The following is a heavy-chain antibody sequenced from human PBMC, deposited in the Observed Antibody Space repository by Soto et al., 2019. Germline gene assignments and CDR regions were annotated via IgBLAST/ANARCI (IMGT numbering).Heavy chain of an antibody. J-gene: IGHJ4*02. CDR2: INPSGGST. V-gene: IGHV1-46*01. D-gene: IGHD6-6*01. Sequence: ASVKVSCKASGYTFTSYYMHWVRQAPGQGLEWMGIINPSGGSTSYAQKFQGRVTMTSDTSTSTVYMELSSLRSEDTAVYYCARTSIATYCGYWGQGTLVTVSS. CDR1: GYTFTSYY. CDR3: ARTSIATYCGY.